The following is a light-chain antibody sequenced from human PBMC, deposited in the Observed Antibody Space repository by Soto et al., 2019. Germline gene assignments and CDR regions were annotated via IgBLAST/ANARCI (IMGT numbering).Light chain of an antibody. CDR3: MQALQTPT. CDR1: QSLLHSHGYRY. J-gene: IGKJ1*01. CDR2: VGS. Sequence: DNVMTQSPLSLSVTLGEPAAISCRSSQSLLHSHGYRYLAWYLQKPGPSPQGFFYVGSNRSSGSPDRFGGSGSGTDFTLKRSRVEAGGVGGYYCMQALQTPTVGQGTKVDSK. V-gene: IGKV2-28*01.